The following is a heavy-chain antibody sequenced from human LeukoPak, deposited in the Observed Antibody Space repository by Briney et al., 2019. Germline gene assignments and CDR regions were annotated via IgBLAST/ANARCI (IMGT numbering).Heavy chain of an antibody. CDR2: INPNSGGT. Sequence: ASVKVSCKASGYTFTGYYMHWVRQAPGQGLEWMGWINPNSGGTNYAQKFQGRVTMTRDTSISTAYMELSRLRSDDTAVYYCARDTTYYYDSSGAGAFDIWGQGTMVTVSS. J-gene: IGHJ3*02. V-gene: IGHV1-2*02. D-gene: IGHD3-22*01. CDR3: ARDTTYYYDSSGAGAFDI. CDR1: GYTFTGYY.